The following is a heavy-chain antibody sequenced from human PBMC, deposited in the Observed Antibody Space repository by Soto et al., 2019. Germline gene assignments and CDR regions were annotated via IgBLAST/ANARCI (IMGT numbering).Heavy chain of an antibody. V-gene: IGHV3-30*18. J-gene: IGHJ3*02. CDR2: ISYDGSNK. CDR1: GFTFSSYG. Sequence: QVQLVESGGGVVQPGRSLRLSCAASGFTFSSYGMHWVRQAPGKGLEWVAVISYDGSNKYYADSVKGRLTISRDNSKYTLYLQMNSLRVEDTGVYYCAKDNGSGCDWLRVGDASDIWGQGTMVTVSS. CDR3: AKDNGSGCDWLRVGDASDI. D-gene: IGHD5-12*01.